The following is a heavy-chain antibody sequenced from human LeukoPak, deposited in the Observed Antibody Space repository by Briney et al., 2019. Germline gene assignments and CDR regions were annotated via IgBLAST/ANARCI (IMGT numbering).Heavy chain of an antibody. V-gene: IGHV1-18*01. D-gene: IGHD6-19*01. CDR1: GYTFTSYG. CDR2: ISAYNGNT. Sequence: ASVKVSCKASGYTFTSYGISWVRQAPGQGLEWMGWISAYNGNTNYAQKLQGRVTMTTDTSTSTAYMELRSLRSDDTAVYYCARDRGIAVAGVFPTMDVWGKGTTVTVSS. CDR3: ARDRGIAVAGVFPTMDV. J-gene: IGHJ6*03.